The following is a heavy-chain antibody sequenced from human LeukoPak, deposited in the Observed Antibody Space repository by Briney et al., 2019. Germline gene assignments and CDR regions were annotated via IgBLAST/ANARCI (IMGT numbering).Heavy chain of an antibody. CDR3: ARASDGYDSSGYYYPAHYYYYYYYMDV. CDR2: IYYSGST. Sequence: SETLSLTCRVSGDSITNDSKFWSWPRQSAGKGLEWIGYIYYSGSTNYNPSLKSRVTISVDTSKNQFSLKLSSVTAADTAVYYCARASDGYDSSGYYYPAHYYYYYYYMDVWGKGTTVTVSS. D-gene: IGHD3-22*01. CDR1: GDSITNDSKF. J-gene: IGHJ6*03. V-gene: IGHV4-61*10.